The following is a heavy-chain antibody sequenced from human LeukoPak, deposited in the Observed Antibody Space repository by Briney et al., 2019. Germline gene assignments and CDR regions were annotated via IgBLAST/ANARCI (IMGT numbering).Heavy chain of an antibody. CDR1: GYSFNTYW. J-gene: IGHJ3*02. D-gene: IGHD7-27*01. Sequence: GESLKISCKGSGYSFNTYWIGWVRQMPGKGLEWMGIIYTGDSDTKYSPSFQGQVPISADKSISTAYLQWSSLKASDTAMYYCARPQDFGLTGMNAFDIWGQGTMVTVSS. CDR2: IYTGDSDT. V-gene: IGHV5-51*01. CDR3: ARPQDFGLTGMNAFDI.